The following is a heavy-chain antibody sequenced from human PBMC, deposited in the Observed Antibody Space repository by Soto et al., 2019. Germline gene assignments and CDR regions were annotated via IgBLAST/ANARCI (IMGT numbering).Heavy chain of an antibody. D-gene: IGHD2-15*01. CDR2: IKQDGSEK. Sequence: LRLSCAASGFTFSSYWMSWVRQAPGKGLEWVANIKQDGSEKYYVDSVKGRFTISRDNAKNSLYLQMNSLRAEDTAVYYCARVVVVVVAATCWFDPWGQGTLVTVSS. J-gene: IGHJ5*02. V-gene: IGHV3-7*03. CDR1: GFTFSSYW. CDR3: ARVVVVVVAATCWFDP.